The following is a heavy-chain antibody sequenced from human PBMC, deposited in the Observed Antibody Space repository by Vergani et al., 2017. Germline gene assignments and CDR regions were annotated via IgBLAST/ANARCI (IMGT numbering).Heavy chain of an antibody. J-gene: IGHJ4*02. CDR1: GYTFSNYY. CDR3: ARGDYGILTGYRY. D-gene: IGHD3-9*01. CDR2: INPSGGHT. V-gene: IGHV1-46*03. Sequence: QVQVVQSGAEVKKSGASVKVSCKTSGYTFSNYYMHWVRQAPGQGLEWMGIINPSGGHTNYAQKFQGRVTMTRDTSTSTVYMELSSLRSEDTAIYYCARGDYGILTGYRYWGEAAMVTVS.